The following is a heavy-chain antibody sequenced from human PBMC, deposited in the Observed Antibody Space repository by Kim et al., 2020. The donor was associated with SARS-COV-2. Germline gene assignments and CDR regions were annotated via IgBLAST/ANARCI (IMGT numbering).Heavy chain of an antibody. CDR1: GGSFSGYY. CDR3: ASAYDFWSGYRFDY. Sequence: SETLSLTCAVYGGSFSGYYWSWIRQPPGKGLEWIGEINHSGSTNYNPSLKSRVTISVDTSKNQFSLKLSSVTAADTAVYYCASAYDFWSGYRFDYWGQGTLVTVSS. CDR2: INHSGST. D-gene: IGHD3-3*01. J-gene: IGHJ4*02. V-gene: IGHV4-34*01.